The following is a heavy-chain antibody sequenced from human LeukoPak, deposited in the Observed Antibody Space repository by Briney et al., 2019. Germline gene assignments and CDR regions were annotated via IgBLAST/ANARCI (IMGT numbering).Heavy chain of an antibody. V-gene: IGHV4-59*08. CDR3: ARSGADYIWGSYRFGSWFDP. J-gene: IGHJ5*02. CDR2: MSHSAGT. Sequence: SETLSLTCTVSGGSISSYYWSWIRQPPGKGLEWIGSMSHSAGTYQNPSLKSRVTISIDTSKNQFFLKVNSVTAADTAVYYCARSGADYIWGSYRFGSWFDPWGQGTLVTVSS. D-gene: IGHD3-16*02. CDR1: GGSISSYY.